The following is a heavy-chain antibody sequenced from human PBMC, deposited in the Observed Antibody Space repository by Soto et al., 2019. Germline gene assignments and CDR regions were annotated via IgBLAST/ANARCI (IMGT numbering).Heavy chain of an antibody. CDR1: GFTFSSYS. Sequence: PGGSLRLSCAASGFTFSSYSMNWVRQAPGKGLEWVSYISSSSGNIYYADSVKGRFTVSRDNAKNSLYLQMNSLRDEDMAVYYCTGPEENYDSSGAFDYWGQGTLVTVSS. D-gene: IGHD3-22*01. V-gene: IGHV3-48*02. CDR2: ISSSSGNI. J-gene: IGHJ4*02. CDR3: TGPEENYDSSGAFDY.